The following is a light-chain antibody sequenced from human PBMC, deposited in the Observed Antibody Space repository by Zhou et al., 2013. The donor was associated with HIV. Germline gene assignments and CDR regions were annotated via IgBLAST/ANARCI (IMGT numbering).Light chain of an antibody. CDR1: QSVRSY. Sequence: EIVLTQSPATLSVSPGESATLSCRASQSVRSYLAWYQQKPGQAPRLLIYDASNRATGIPDRFSGGGSATDFTLTISSLEPEDFAVYYCQQRRDWPLTFGPGTKVDIK. J-gene: IGKJ3*01. CDR2: DAS. CDR3: QQRRDWPLT. V-gene: IGKV3-11*01.